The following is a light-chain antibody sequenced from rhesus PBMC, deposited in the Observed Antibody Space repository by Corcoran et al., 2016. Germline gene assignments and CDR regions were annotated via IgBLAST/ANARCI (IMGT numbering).Light chain of an antibody. Sequence: DIQMTQSPSSLSASVGDRVTITCRASQGINNWLAWYQQKPGKAPKLLIPRTSSLGTGVPFRFSGSGSGTDCTLTISSLQSEDIATYYCLQDYTTPFTFGGGTKVEIK. CDR2: RTS. J-gene: IGKJ4*01. CDR1: QGINNW. CDR3: LQDYTTPFT. V-gene: IGKV1-69*01.